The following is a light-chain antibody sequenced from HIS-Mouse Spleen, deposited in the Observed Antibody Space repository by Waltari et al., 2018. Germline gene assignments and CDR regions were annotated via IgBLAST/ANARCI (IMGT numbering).Light chain of an antibody. Sequence: DIQMTQSPSSLSASVGDRVTITCQASQDISNYLNWYQQKPGKAPKRLIYDASNLETGVPSRFSGSGSGTDFTFTISSLQPEDIATYYCQQYDNPMYTFGQGTKLEIK. V-gene: IGKV1-33*01. CDR3: QQYDNPMYT. CDR2: DAS. CDR1: QDISNY. J-gene: IGKJ2*01.